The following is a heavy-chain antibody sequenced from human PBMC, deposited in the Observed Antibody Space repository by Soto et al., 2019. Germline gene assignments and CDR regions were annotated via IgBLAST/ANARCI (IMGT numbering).Heavy chain of an antibody. V-gene: IGHV3-23*01. D-gene: IGHD6-13*01. CDR2: ISGSGGST. J-gene: IGHJ4*02. CDR1: GFTFSSYA. CDR3: AREKSLAYSSPFDY. Sequence: GGSLRLSCAASGFTFSSYAMSWVRQAPGKGLEWVSAISGSGGSTYYADSVKGRFTISRDNAKNSLYLQMNSLRAEDTAVYYCAREKSLAYSSPFDYWGQGTLVTVSS.